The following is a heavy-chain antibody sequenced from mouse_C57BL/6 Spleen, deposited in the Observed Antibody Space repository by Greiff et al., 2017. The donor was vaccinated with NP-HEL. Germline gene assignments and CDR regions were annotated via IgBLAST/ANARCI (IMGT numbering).Heavy chain of an antibody. V-gene: IGHV1-82*01. CDR3: ARGDYGYDADY. J-gene: IGHJ2*01. D-gene: IGHD2-2*01. Sequence: QVQLKQSGAELVKPGASVKISCKASGYAFSSYWMNWVKQRPGKGLEWIGQIYPGDGDTNYNGKFKGKATLTADKSSSTAYMQLSSLTSEDSAVYFCARGDYGYDADYWGQGTTLTVSS. CDR1: GYAFSSYW. CDR2: IYPGDGDT.